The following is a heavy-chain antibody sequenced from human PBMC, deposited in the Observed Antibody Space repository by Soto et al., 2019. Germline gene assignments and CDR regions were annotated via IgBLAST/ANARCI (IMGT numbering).Heavy chain of an antibody. CDR2: ISSSSSYI. V-gene: IGHV3-21*01. CDR3: ARDREGIAAAGIDH. Sequence: EVQLVESGGGLVKPGGSLRLSCAASGFTFSSYSMNWVRQAPGKGLEWVSSISSSSSYIYYADSVKGRFTFSRDNAKNSLYLQMNSLRAEDTAVYYCARDREGIAAAGIDHWGQGTLVTVSS. CDR1: GFTFSSYS. J-gene: IGHJ4*02. D-gene: IGHD6-13*01.